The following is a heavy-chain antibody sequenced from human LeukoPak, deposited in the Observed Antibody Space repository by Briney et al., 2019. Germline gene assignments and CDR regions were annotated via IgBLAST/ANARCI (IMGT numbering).Heavy chain of an antibody. CDR1: GFTFSSYG. D-gene: IGHD6-19*01. CDR3: ARDVHSSGWEFDY. V-gene: IGHV3-33*01. CDR2: IWYDGSNK. J-gene: IGHJ4*02. Sequence: GRSLRLSCAASGFTFSSYGMHWVRKAPGKGLEWVAVIWYDGSNKYYADSVKGRFTISRDNSKNTLYLQRNSLRAEDTAVYYCARDVHSSGWEFDYWGQGTLVTVSS.